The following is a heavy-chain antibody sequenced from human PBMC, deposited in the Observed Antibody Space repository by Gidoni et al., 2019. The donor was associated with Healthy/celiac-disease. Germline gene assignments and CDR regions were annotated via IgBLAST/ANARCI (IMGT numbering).Heavy chain of an antibody. Sequence: EVQLVQSGAEVKKPGESLKISCKGSGYSFTSYWIGWVRQMPGKGLEWMGIIYPVDSDTRDSPSFQGQVTSSADKSISTAYLQWSSLKASDTAMYYCARRTYDFWSGYTNWFDPWGQGTLVTVSS. CDR3: ARRTYDFWSGYTNWFDP. CDR1: GYSFTSYW. V-gene: IGHV5-51*01. J-gene: IGHJ5*02. D-gene: IGHD3-3*01. CDR2: IYPVDSDT.